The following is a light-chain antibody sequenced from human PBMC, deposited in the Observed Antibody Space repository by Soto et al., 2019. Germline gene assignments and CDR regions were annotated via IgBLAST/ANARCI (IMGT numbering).Light chain of an antibody. V-gene: IGLV1-40*01. CDR3: SAYTVSRTYV. Sequence: QSVLTQPPSVSGAPGQRVTISCTGSSSNIGAGFDVHWYHQIAGTAPKLLIYGNSNRPSGVPDRFSGSKSGTSASLAINGLQGEDEADYYCSAYTVSRTYVFGTGTKVTVL. J-gene: IGLJ1*01. CDR1: SSNIGAGFD. CDR2: GNS.